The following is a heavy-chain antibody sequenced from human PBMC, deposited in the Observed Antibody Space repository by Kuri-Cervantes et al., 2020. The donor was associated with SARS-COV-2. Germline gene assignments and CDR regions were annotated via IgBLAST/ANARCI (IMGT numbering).Heavy chain of an antibody. Sequence: GGSLRLSCAASGFTFTSYAMHWVRQAPGKGLEWVAVISYDGGTKYYGDSVKGRFTISRDNSKNTLYLQMNSLRAEDTAVYYCAKDQHGIIVVVAAIDYWGQGTLVTVSS. CDR3: AKDQHGIIVVVAAIDY. D-gene: IGHD2-15*01. CDR1: GFTFTSYA. J-gene: IGHJ4*02. V-gene: IGHV3-30*18. CDR2: ISYDGGTK.